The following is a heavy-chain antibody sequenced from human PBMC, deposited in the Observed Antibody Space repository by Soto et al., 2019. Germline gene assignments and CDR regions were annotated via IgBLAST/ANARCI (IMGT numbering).Heavy chain of an antibody. Sequence: PETLPLTYAVSGGTLSSSYWWSWVRLPPGKGLEWIGEIYHSGSTNYNPSLKSRVTISVDKSKNQFSLKLSSVTAADTAVYYCARDRGYGDYDIDYWGQGTLVSVS. CDR2: IYHSGST. CDR1: GGTLSSSYW. J-gene: IGHJ4*02. V-gene: IGHV4-4*03. D-gene: IGHD4-17*01. CDR3: ARDRGYGDYDIDY.